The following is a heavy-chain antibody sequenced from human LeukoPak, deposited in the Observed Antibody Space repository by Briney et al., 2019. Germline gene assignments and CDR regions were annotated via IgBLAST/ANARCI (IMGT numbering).Heavy chain of an antibody. J-gene: IGHJ6*02. Sequence: SQTLSLTCAVSGGSISSGGYSWSWIRQPPGKGLEWIGYTYYSGSTYYNPSLKSRVTISVDRSKNQFSLKLSSVTAADTAVYYFAMGKVWRHYYYYGMDVWGQGTTVTVSS. CDR2: TYYSGST. CDR3: AMGKVWRHYYYYGMDV. D-gene: IGHD7-27*01. V-gene: IGHV4-30-2*01. CDR1: GGSISSGGYS.